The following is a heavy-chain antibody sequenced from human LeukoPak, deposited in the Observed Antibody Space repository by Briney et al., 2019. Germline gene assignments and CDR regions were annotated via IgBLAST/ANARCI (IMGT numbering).Heavy chain of an antibody. J-gene: IGHJ5*02. CDR3: AKAPTYYDFWSGLPGENWFDP. Sequence: GGSLRLSCAASGFTFSSYAMSWVRQAPGKGLEWVSAISGSGGSTSYADSVKGRFTISRDNSKNTLYLQMNSLRAEDTAVYYCAKAPTYYDFWSGLPGENWFDPWGQGTLVTVSS. CDR1: GFTFSSYA. D-gene: IGHD3-3*01. CDR2: ISGSGGST. V-gene: IGHV3-23*01.